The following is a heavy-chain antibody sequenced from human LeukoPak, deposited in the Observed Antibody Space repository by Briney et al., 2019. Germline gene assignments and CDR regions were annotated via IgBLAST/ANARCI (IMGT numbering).Heavy chain of an antibody. CDR2: INRNGDST. CDR1: GFTFDDYG. CDR3: ARGFRNGPFDC. Sequence: GGSLRLPCEASGFTFDDYGMSWVRQRPGKGLEWVSGINRNGDSTDYADSVKGRFTISRDNAKNSHFLQMNSLEVEDTALYYCARGFRNGPFDCWGQGTLVTVSS. V-gene: IGHV3-20*04. D-gene: IGHD2-8*01. J-gene: IGHJ4*02.